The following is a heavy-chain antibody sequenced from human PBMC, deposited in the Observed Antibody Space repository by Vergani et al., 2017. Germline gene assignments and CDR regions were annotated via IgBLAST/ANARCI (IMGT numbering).Heavy chain of an antibody. J-gene: IGHJ4*02. CDR2: ISFDGTNE. V-gene: IGHV3-30-3*01. Sequence: QVQLVESGGGVVQPGTSLRLSCVVSGFALNRHAMYWVRQAPGKGLEWVVGISFDGTNEYYPDLVKGRFTISRDIAKDTLYLQVRSLRLEDTGVYHWVRDRGLCAGGRCYTEAWDYWGQGTPVTVSS. CDR1: GFALNRHA. CDR3: VRDRGLCAGGRCYTEAWDY. D-gene: IGHD2-2*02.